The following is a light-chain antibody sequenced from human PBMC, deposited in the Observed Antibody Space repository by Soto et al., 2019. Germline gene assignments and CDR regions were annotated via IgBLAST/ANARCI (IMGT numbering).Light chain of an antibody. CDR1: SSDVGGHNY. CDR2: SVS. CDR3: CSYAGSYTYV. Sequence: QSVLVQPPSVSGSPGQSVTFSCTGTSSDVGGHNYVSWYQQHPGKAPRLLLSSVSKRPSGVPDRFSGSKSGNTASLTISGLQAEDEADYYCCSYAGSYTYVFGTGTKVTVL. V-gene: IGLV2-11*01. J-gene: IGLJ1*01.